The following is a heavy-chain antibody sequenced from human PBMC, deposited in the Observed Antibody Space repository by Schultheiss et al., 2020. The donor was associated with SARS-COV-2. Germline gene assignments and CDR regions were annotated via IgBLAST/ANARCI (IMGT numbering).Heavy chain of an antibody. D-gene: IGHD3-22*01. V-gene: IGHV4-4*02. Sequence: SETLSLTCAVSGGSISSSNWWSWVRQPPGKGLEWIGYIYYSGSTYYNPSLKSRVTISVDTSKNQFSLKLSSVTAADTALYYCARLQGDTGGYYLPFFDSWGQGILVTVSS. J-gene: IGHJ4*02. CDR2: IYYSGST. CDR3: ARLQGDTGGYYLPFFDS. CDR1: GGSISSSNW.